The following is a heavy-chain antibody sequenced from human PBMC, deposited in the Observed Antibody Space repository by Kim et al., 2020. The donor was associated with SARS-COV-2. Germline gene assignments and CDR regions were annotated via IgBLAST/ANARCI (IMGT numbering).Heavy chain of an antibody. D-gene: IGHD5-12*01. CDR3: VKGAWIDY. Sequence: DESKYYAEAVKGRFTVSRDRARNTLYLQMNSLRADDTAVYFCVKGAWIDYWGPGTLVTVSS. CDR2: DESK. V-gene: IGHV3-23*01. J-gene: IGHJ4*02.